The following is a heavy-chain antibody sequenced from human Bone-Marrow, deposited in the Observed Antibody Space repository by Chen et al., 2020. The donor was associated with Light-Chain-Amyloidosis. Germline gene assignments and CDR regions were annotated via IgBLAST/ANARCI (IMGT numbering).Heavy chain of an antibody. CDR2: VYYNEYT. J-gene: IGHJ4*02. D-gene: IGHD3-10*01. CDR1: GYSVDSRYY. Sequence: QVQLQESGPGLVKPSETLSLNCAVSGYSVDSRYYWGWIRQSPGKGLEWIGGVYYNEYTYYNPSLNSRVTVSVDTSKNQFSLTLYSVTAADTALYYCARGGTYGSGTYIYFFDYWGRGTLVTVSS. CDR3: ARGGTYGSGTYIYFFDY. V-gene: IGHV4-38-2*01.